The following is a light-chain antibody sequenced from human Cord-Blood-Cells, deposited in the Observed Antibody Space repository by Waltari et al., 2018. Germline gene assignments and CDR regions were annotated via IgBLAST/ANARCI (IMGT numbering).Light chain of an antibody. CDR3: QQYDNRPPT. CDR2: DAS. J-gene: IGKJ4*01. V-gene: IGKV1-33*01. CDR1: QDISNY. Sequence: DIQMTQSPSSLSASVGDRVTITCQASQDISNYLNWYQQKPGKAPKLLIYDASNVETGVPSRFSGSGSGTDFTFTISSLQPEDIATYYCQQYDNRPPTFGGGTKVEIK.